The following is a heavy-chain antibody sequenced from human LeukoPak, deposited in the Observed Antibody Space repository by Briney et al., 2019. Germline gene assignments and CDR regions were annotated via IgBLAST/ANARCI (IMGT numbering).Heavy chain of an antibody. Sequence: ASVKVSCKASGYTFTGYYIHWVRQAPGQGLEWMGRINPNSGGTNYAQKFQGRVTMTRDTSITTAYMELTSLRSDDTAVYYCARGPPILGYGTSTSCLLDYWGEGTLVTDSP. CDR3: ARGPPILGYGTSTSCLLDY. CDR1: GYTFTGYY. D-gene: IGHD2-2*01. V-gene: IGHV1-2*06. J-gene: IGHJ4*02. CDR2: INPNSGGT.